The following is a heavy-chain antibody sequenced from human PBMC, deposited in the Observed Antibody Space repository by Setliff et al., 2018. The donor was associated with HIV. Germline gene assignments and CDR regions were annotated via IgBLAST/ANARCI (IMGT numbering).Heavy chain of an antibody. J-gene: IGHJ6*03. Sequence: PSETLSLTGSVSNGSISNNYWRWIRQPSGKGLEWIGYICYNGGFNSNPFLKSRVTISVRTPHNRFFLELSSVTPADTAVYFCARARYESFTGYVAGYYYLDVLGKGTMVTVSS. CDR2: ICYNGGF. V-gene: IGHV4-59*01. CDR1: NGSISNNY. CDR3: ARARYESFTGYVAGYYYLDV. D-gene: IGHD3-9*01.